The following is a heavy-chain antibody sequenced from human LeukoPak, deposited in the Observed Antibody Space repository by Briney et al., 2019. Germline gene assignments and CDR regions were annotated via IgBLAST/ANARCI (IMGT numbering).Heavy chain of an antibody. Sequence: GGSLRLSCAASGFTFSSYGMNWVRQAPGKGPEWVSSISSISTYTHYADSVKGRFTISRDNSKNTLYLQMNSLRAEDTAVYYCAKNRPYSGSWPDAFDIWGQGTMVTVSS. CDR1: GFTFSSYG. V-gene: IGHV3-21*01. D-gene: IGHD6-13*01. J-gene: IGHJ3*02. CDR2: ISSISTYT. CDR3: AKNRPYSGSWPDAFDI.